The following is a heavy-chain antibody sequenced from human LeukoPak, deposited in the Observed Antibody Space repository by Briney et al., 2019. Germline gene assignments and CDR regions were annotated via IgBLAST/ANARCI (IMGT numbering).Heavy chain of an antibody. V-gene: IGHV3-30*03. Sequence: PGGSLRLSCAASGFTFSSYGMHWVRQAPGKGLEWVAVISYDGSNKYYADSVKGRFTISRDNSKNTLYLQMNSLRAEDTAVYYCARGRVAGSYLDYWGQGTLVTVSS. D-gene: IGHD6-19*01. J-gene: IGHJ4*02. CDR1: GFTFSSYG. CDR3: ARGRVAGSYLDY. CDR2: ISYDGSNK.